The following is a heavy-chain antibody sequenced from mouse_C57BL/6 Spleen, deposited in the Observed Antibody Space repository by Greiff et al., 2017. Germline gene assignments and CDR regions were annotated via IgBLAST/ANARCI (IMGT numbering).Heavy chain of an antibody. CDR2: ISYDGSN. CDR3: ASCGGSYYAMDY. V-gene: IGHV3-6*01. CDR1: GYSITSGYY. J-gene: IGHJ4*01. Sequence: ESGPGLVKPSQSLSLTCSVTGYSITSGYYWNWIRQFPGNKLEWMGYISYDGSNNYNPSLKNRISITRDTSKNQFFLKLNSLTTEDTATYYCASCGGSYYAMDYWGQGTSVTVSS.